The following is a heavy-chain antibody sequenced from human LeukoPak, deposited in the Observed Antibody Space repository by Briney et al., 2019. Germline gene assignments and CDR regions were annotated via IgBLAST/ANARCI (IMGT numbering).Heavy chain of an antibody. CDR3: ARARDSSRGYQTGGFDS. J-gene: IGHJ4*02. V-gene: IGHV4-61*02. CDR2: IFASGGT. D-gene: IGHD5-12*01. Sequence: SETLSLTCTVSGGSITSGSYYWRWIRQPAGKGLEWIGRIFASGGTAYNPSLNGRVAISVDTSKNQFSRYMRSVTAADTAVYYCARARDSSRGYQTGGFDSWGQGTLVTVSS. CDR1: GGSITSGSYY.